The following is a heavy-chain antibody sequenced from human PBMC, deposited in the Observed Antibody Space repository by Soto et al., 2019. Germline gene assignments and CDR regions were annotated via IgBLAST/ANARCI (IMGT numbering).Heavy chain of an antibody. V-gene: IGHV3-23*01. J-gene: IGHJ6*02. D-gene: IGHD6-13*01. Sequence: EVQLLEAGGGLVQPGGSLRLACAVSGFSFSNYAMNWVRQAPGKGLEWVSVISGSCDTRDYADSVKGRFTISRDNSKNMLYLQMNRRRPEYTAVYSCARPPSHSGNRPENALDGWGQGTTVTVSS. CDR2: ISGSCDTR. CDR1: GFSFSNYA. CDR3: ARPPSHSGNRPENALDG.